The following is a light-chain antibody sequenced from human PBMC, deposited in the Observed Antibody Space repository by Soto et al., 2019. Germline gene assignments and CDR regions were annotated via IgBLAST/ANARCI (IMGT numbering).Light chain of an antibody. CDR1: QSVDNN. CDR3: QQYNDWPQT. Sequence: EIVMTQSPATLSVSPGERATLSCRASQSVDNNLAWYQQQPGQAPRLLVYAASTRATALPAKYSGSGAGREFTLTLSSLQSEDFAVYYCQQYNDWPQTFGQGTKVEIK. V-gene: IGKV3-15*01. CDR2: AAS. J-gene: IGKJ1*01.